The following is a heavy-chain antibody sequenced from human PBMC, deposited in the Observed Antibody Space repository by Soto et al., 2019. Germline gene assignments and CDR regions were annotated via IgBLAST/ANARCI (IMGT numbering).Heavy chain of an antibody. CDR3: ARHFVVATVKYLEN. CDR2: LYYSGST. Sequence: QLQLQESGPGLVKPSETLSLTCTVSGGSISSSSYYWGWIRQPPGKGLEWIGSLYYSGSTYNNPSLKSRGTLSVDTCKNQFSLKLSSVTAADTAVYYCARHFVVATVKYLENWGQGILVTVSS. J-gene: IGHJ4*02. CDR1: GGSISSSSYY. D-gene: IGHD5-12*01. V-gene: IGHV4-39*01.